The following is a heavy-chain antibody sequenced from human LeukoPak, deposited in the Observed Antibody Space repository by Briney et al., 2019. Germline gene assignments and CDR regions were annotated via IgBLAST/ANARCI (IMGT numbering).Heavy chain of an antibody. V-gene: IGHV3-23*01. Sequence: GGSLRLSCAASGFTFSDYDMSWVRQAPGKGLEWVSTISGSGGSTYYADSVKGRFTISRDNSKNTLYLQMNSLRAEDTAVYYCAKFGWLQFFDYWGQGTLVTVSS. CDR1: GFTFSDYD. J-gene: IGHJ4*02. CDR3: AKFGWLQFFDY. D-gene: IGHD5-24*01. CDR2: ISGSGGST.